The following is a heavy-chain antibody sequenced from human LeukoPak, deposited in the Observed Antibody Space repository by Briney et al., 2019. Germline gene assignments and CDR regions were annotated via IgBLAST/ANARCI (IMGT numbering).Heavy chain of an antibody. V-gene: IGHV3-21*01. CDR2: ISSSSSYI. D-gene: IGHD3-3*01. CDR3: ARHTSITIFGVVILYYFDY. CDR1: GFTFSSYS. J-gene: IGHJ4*02. Sequence: GGSLRLSCAASGFTFSSYSMNWVRQAPGKGLEWVSSISSSSSYIYYADSVKGRFTISRDNAKNSLYLQMNSLRAEDTAVYYCARHTSITIFGVVILYYFDYWGQGTLVTVSS.